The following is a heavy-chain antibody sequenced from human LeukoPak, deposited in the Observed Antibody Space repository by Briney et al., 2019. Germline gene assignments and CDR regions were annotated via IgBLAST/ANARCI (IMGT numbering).Heavy chain of an antibody. Sequence: TSETLSLTCTVSGYSISSGYYWGWIRQPPGKGLEWIGSIYHSGSTYYNPSLKSRVTISVDTSKNQFSLKLSSVTAADTAVYYCARDLLVVLGTFDIWGQGTMVTVSS. D-gene: IGHD2-15*01. CDR3: ARDLLVVLGTFDI. J-gene: IGHJ3*02. CDR1: GYSISSGYY. CDR2: IYHSGST. V-gene: IGHV4-38-2*02.